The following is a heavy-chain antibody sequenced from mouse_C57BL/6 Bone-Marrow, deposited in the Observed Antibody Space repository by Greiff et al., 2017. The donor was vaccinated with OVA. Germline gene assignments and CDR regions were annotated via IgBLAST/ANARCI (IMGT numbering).Heavy chain of an antibody. D-gene: IGHD1-1*02. CDR1: GFSLTSYG. J-gene: IGHJ3*01. V-gene: IGHV2-2*01. CDR3: ASYGGWFAY. Sequence: QVQLKQSGPGLVQPSQSLSITCTVSGFSLTSYGVHWVRQSPGKGLEWLGVIWSGGSTAYNAAFISRLSISKDNSKSQVFFKMNSLQADDTAIYYCASYGGWFAYWGQGTLVTVSA. CDR2: IWSGGST.